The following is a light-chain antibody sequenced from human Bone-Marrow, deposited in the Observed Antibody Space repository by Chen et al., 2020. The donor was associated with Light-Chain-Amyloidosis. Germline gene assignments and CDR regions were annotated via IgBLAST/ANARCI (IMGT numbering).Light chain of an antibody. CDR2: RDT. CDR3: QSADSIGTYEVI. J-gene: IGLJ2*01. Sequence: YELTQPPSVSVSPGQTARITCSGDDLPTKYAYWYQQKPGQAPVLVIHRDTARPSGISERVSGSSSGTTATLTISGVQAEDEAHYLCQSADSIGTYEVIFGGGTKLTVL. CDR1: DLPTKY. V-gene: IGLV3-25*03.